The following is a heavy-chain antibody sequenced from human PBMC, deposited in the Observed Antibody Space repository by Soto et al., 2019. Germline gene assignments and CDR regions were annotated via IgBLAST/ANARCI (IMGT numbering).Heavy chain of an antibody. CDR3: ARGIRYSSSWYWAFDI. CDR1: GFTFSSYD. Sequence: GGSLRLSCAASGFTFSSYDMHWVRQATGKGLEWVSAIGTAGDPYYPGSVKGRFTISRENAKNSLYLQMNSLRAGDTAEYYCARGIRYSSSWYWAFDIWGQGTMVTVSS. D-gene: IGHD6-13*01. CDR2: IGTAGDP. V-gene: IGHV3-13*05. J-gene: IGHJ3*02.